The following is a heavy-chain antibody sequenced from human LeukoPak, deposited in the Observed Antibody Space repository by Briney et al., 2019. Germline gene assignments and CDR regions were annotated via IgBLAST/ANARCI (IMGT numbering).Heavy chain of an antibody. J-gene: IGHJ5*02. CDR3: ARQGVRYKYRSGWLTYNWFDP. CDR2: TYYRSTWYT. Sequence: SQTLSLTCAISGDSVSSNSAAWNWIRQSPSRGLEWLGGTYYRSTWYTDYAASVKSRIRISPDTSENQFSLHLSSVTPDDTAVYYCARQGVRYKYRSGWLTYNWFDPWGQGTLVNVSS. CDR1: GDSVSSNSAA. D-gene: IGHD6-19*01. V-gene: IGHV6-1*01.